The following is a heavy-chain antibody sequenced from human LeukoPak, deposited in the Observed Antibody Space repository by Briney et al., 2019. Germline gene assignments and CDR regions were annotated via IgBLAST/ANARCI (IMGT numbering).Heavy chain of an antibody. J-gene: IGHJ5*02. CDR2: INPSGGST. D-gene: IGHD3-10*01. CDR1: GYTFTGYY. Sequence: GASVKVSCKASGYTFTGYYMHWVRQAPGQGLEWMGIINPSGGSTSYAQKFQGRVTMTRDTSTSTVYMELSSLRSEDTAVYYCARDRGVWFFDPWGQGTLVTVSS. CDR3: ARDRGVWFFDP. V-gene: IGHV1-46*01.